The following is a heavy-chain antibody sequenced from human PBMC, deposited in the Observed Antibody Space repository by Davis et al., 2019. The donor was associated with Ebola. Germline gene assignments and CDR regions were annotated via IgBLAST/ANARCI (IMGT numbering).Heavy chain of an antibody. CDR3: ARAFESGYSYGYTPLDY. J-gene: IGHJ4*02. V-gene: IGHV6-1*01. Sequence: MPSETLSLTCAISGDSVSSNSAAWNWIRQSPSRGLEWLGRTYYRSKWYNDYAVSVKSRITINPDTSKNHFSLQLNSVTPEDTAVYYCARAFESGYSYGYTPLDYWGQGTLVTVSS. D-gene: IGHD5-18*01. CDR1: GDSVSSNSAA. CDR2: TYYRSKWYN.